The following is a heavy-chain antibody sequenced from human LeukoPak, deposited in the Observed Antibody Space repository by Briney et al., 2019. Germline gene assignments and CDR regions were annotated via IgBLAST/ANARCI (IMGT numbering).Heavy chain of an antibody. CDR2: IYYSGSV. Sequence: SETLSLTCSVSGGSMSSGSYYWGWIRQPPGKGLEWIGTIYYSGSVYYSPSLKSRVTISVDKSEKQFSLKLNSVTAADTAVYYCARHDFADYSSFDPWGQGALVTVSS. V-gene: IGHV4-39*01. D-gene: IGHD4/OR15-4a*01. J-gene: IGHJ5*02. CDR1: GGSMSSGSYY. CDR3: ARHDFADYSSFDP.